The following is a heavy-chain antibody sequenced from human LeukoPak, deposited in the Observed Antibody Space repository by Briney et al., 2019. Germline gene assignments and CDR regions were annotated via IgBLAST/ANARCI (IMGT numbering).Heavy chain of an antibody. D-gene: IGHD6-13*01. V-gene: IGHV4-39*01. CDR2: IYYSGST. J-gene: IGHJ4*02. Sequence: SETLSLTCTVSGASFSSSTYYWGWIRQPPGKGLEWIGSIYYSGSTYYNPSLKSRVTMSVDTSKNQFSLKLSSVTAADTAVYYCARHAGGISATGTSPFDYWGQGTLVTVSS. CDR3: ARHAGGISATGTSPFDY. CDR1: GASFSSSTYY.